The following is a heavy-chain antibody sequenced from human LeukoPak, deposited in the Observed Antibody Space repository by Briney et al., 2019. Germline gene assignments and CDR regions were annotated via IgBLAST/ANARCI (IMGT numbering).Heavy chain of an antibody. CDR1: GFTVSSNY. Sequence: GGSLRLSCAASGFTVSSNYMSWVRQAPGKGLEWVSVIYSGGSTYYADSVKGRFTISRDNSKNTLYLQMNSLRAEDTAVYYCARGSASYYDSSVYYLPFSFDYWGQGTLVTVSS. V-gene: IGHV3-53*01. D-gene: IGHD3-22*01. J-gene: IGHJ4*02. CDR2: IYSGGST. CDR3: ARGSASYYDSSVYYLPFSFDY.